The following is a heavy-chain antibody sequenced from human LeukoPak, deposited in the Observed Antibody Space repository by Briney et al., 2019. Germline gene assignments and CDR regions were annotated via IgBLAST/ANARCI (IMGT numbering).Heavy chain of an antibody. J-gene: IGHJ4*02. V-gene: IGHV1-18*01. Sequence: ASVKVSCKASGYTFTSYGISWVRQAPGQGLEWVGWLNPYNGNTNYAQKLQGRVTMTTDTSTSTAYLELRSLRSDDTAVYYCARLFCANGECYRPLDSWGQGTLVTVSS. CDR3: ARLFCANGECYRPLDS. CDR1: GYTFTSYG. D-gene: IGHD2-8*01. CDR2: LNPYNGNT.